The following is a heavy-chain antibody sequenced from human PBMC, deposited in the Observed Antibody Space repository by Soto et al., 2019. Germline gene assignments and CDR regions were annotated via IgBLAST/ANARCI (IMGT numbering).Heavy chain of an antibody. V-gene: IGHV4-31*03. Sequence: PSETLSLTCTVSGGSISSGGYYWSWIRQHPGKGLEWIGYIYYSGSTYYNPSLKSRVTISVDTSKNQFSLKLSSVTAADTAVYYCARQTTIQVFDYWGQGTLVTVSS. CDR1: GGSISSGGYY. CDR3: ARQTTIQVFDY. CDR2: IYYSGST. J-gene: IGHJ4*02.